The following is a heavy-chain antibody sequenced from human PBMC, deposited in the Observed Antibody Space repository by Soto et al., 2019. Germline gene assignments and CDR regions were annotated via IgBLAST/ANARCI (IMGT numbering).Heavy chain of an antibody. CDR1: GFTFSRYS. J-gene: IGHJ4*02. V-gene: IGHV3-21*01. CDR2: ISRTTNYI. Sequence: GGSLRLSCPASGFTFSRYSMNWVRQAPGKGLEWVSSISRTTNYIYYADSMKGRFTVSRDNAKNSVYLDMNSLSAEDTAVYYCARESEDLTSNFDYWGQGTLVTVSS. CDR3: ARESEDLTSNFDY.